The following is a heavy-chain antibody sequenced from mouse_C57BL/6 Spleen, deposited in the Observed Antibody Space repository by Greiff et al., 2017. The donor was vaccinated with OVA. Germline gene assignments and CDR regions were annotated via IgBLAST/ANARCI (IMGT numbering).Heavy chain of an antibody. Sequence: VQLQQSGPGLVQPSQSLSITCTVSGFSLTSYGVHWVRQSPGKGLEWLGVIWRGGSTDYNAAFMSRLSITKDNSKSQVFFKMNSLQADDTAIYYCAKNCHGDYYAMDYWGQGTSVTVSS. D-gene: IGHD6-1*01. CDR1: GFSLTSYG. V-gene: IGHV2-5*01. CDR2: IWRGGST. J-gene: IGHJ4*01. CDR3: AKNCHGDYYAMDY.